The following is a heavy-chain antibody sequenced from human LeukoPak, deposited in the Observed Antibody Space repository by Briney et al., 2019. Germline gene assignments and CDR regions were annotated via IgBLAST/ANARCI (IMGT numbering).Heavy chain of an antibody. CDR2: ISGKVDNT. Sequence: GGSLRLSCPASGFTLVKYATSWVCQAPGKGLEWVSGISGKVDNTFYADSVKGRFTISRDNSKNTLYLQMNSQTAEDTAVYYCAKDDFRSTNPSPYYSVSWGQGTLVTVSS. CDR1: GFTLVKYA. CDR3: AKDDFRSTNPSPYYSVS. J-gene: IGHJ4*02. D-gene: IGHD2-8*01. V-gene: IGHV3-23*01.